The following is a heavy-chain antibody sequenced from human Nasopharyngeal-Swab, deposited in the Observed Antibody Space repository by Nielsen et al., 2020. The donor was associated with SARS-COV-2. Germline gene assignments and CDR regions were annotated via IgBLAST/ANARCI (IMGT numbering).Heavy chain of an antibody. Sequence: GESLKISCAASGFTFSSYSMNWVRQAPGKGLEWVSSISSSSSYIYYADSVRGRFTISRDNAKNSLYLQMNSLRAEDTAVYYCARDGGYSYGRGDYWGQGTLVTVSS. CDR3: ARDGGYSYGRGDY. D-gene: IGHD5-18*01. V-gene: IGHV3-21*04. CDR2: ISSSSSYI. CDR1: GFTFSSYS. J-gene: IGHJ4*02.